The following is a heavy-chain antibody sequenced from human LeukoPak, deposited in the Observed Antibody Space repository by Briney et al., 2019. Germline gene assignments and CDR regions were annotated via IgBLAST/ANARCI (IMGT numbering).Heavy chain of an antibody. J-gene: IGHJ4*02. D-gene: IGHD6-13*01. CDR1: GGSFSGYY. CDR3: ARHEEQLVPFDY. CDR2: IYYSGST. V-gene: IGHV4-59*08. Sequence: SETLSLTCAVYGGSFSGYYWSWIRQPPGKGLEWIGYIYYSGSTNYNPSLKSRVTISVDTSKNQFSLKLSSVTAVDTAVYYCARHEEQLVPFDYWGQGTLVTVSS.